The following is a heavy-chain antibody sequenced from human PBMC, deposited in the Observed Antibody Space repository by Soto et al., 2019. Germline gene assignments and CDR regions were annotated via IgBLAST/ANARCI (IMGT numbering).Heavy chain of an antibody. CDR1: GDSISSNY. J-gene: IGHJ4*02. Sequence: PSETLSLTCTVSGDSISSNYWTWLRQPPGEGLEWIGYVFYTGITNYNPPLKSRVTISVDTSMNYFSLKLNSVTAADSAMYYCARMYSSSPTPFFDHWGQGTLVTVS. CDR2: VFYTGIT. V-gene: IGHV4-59*01. CDR3: ARMYSSSPTPFFDH. D-gene: IGHD6-6*01.